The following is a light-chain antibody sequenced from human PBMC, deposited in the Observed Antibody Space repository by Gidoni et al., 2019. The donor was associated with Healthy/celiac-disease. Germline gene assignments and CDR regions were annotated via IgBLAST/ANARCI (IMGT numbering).Light chain of an antibody. CDR1: SRDVGGYNY. CDR2: EVS. V-gene: IGLV2-14*01. J-gene: IGLJ3*02. CDR3: SSHTSSSTLGV. Sequence: QSALTQPASVSGTPGQSITISCTGTSRDVGGYNYVSWYQQHPGKAPNLMIYEVSNRPSGVSNRFSGSKSGNTASLTISGLQAEDEADYYFSSHTSSSTLGVFCGGTKLTVL.